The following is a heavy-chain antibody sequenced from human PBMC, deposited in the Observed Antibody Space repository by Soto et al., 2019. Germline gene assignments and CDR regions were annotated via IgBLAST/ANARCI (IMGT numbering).Heavy chain of an antibody. CDR2: IVAATGTT. V-gene: IGHV3-23*01. J-gene: IGHJ4*02. D-gene: IGHD3-16*01. CDR3: AKDLGFSAPTAFDF. Sequence: GSLRLSCAASGFSFSNYAMSWVRQTPGKGLEWVSGIVAATGTTYYTDSVKGRFAISRDNSRNTLYLQMSILRAEDTAVYYCAKDLGFSAPTAFDFWGQGTLVTV. CDR1: GFSFSNYA.